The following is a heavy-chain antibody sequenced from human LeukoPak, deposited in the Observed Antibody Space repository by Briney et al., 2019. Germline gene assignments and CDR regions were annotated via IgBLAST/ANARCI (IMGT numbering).Heavy chain of an antibody. J-gene: IGHJ4*02. CDR3: ARAGWSGYYFDY. CDR1: GGSISSYY. CDR2: IYYSGST. D-gene: IGHD3-3*01. V-gene: IGHV4-59*01. Sequence: SETLSLTCTVSGGSISSYYWSWIRQPPGQGLEWIGYIYYSGSTNYNPSLKSRVTISVDTSKNQFSLKLSSVTAADTAVYYCARAGWSGYYFDYWGQGTLVTVSS.